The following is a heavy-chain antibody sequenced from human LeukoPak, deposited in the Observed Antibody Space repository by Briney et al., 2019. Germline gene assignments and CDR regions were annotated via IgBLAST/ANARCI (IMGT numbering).Heavy chain of an antibody. CDR3: ARDRLYCSGGSCYSGGDY. D-gene: IGHD2-15*01. Sequence: GGSLRLSCAASGFTVSSNYMSWVRQAPGKGLEWVSVIYSGGSTYYADSVKGRFTISRDNSKNTLYLQMNSLRAEDTAVYYCARDRLYCSGGSCYSGGDYWGQGTLVTVSS. CDR1: GFTVSSNY. J-gene: IGHJ4*02. CDR2: IYSGGST. V-gene: IGHV3-66*01.